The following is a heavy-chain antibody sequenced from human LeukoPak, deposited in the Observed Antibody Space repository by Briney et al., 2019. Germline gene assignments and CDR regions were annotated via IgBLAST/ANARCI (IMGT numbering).Heavy chain of an antibody. CDR2: IYHSGST. D-gene: IGHD6-19*01. V-gene: IGHV4-4*02. J-gene: IGHJ3*02. CDR1: GCSISSSNW. Sequence: SETLSLTCAVAGCSISSSNWVRWVRQPPVKGLGWIVQIYHSGSTNYNPSLKSRVTIPVDKSKNQFSLKLSSVTAADTAVYYCATEAYSSGWPNDAFDIWGQGTMVTVSS. CDR3: ATEAYSSGWPNDAFDI.